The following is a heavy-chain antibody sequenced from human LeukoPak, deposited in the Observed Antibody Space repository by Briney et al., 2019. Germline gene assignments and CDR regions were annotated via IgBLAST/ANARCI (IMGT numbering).Heavy chain of an antibody. D-gene: IGHD3-10*01. CDR1: GFTFSSHT. CDR2: IGGRGGSI. Sequence: GGSLRLSCAASGFTFSSHTTSWVRQAPGKGLEWVSTIGGRGGSIYYADAVKGRFTISRDNSKNTLSLQMNSLEAEDTAIYYCAKDAGGAGASTFDYWGQGTLVTVSS. J-gene: IGHJ4*02. CDR3: AKDAGGAGASTFDY. V-gene: IGHV3-23*01.